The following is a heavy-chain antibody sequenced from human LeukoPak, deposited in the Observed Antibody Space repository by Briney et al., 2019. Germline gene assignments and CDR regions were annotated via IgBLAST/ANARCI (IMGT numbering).Heavy chain of an antibody. V-gene: IGHV4-61*02. CDR2: IYTSGST. CDR3: ARTTVTTVRYYYYMDV. J-gene: IGHJ6*03. D-gene: IGHD4-17*01. CDR1: GGSISSGSYY. Sequence: SQTLSLTCTVSGGSISSGSYYWSWIRQPAGKGLEWIGRIYTSGSTNYHPSLKSRVTISVDTSKNQFSLKLSSVTAADTAVYYCARTTVTTVRYYYYMDVWGKGTTVTVSS.